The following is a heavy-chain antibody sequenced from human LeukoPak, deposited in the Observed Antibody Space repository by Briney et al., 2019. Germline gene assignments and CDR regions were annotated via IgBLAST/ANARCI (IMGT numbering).Heavy chain of an antibody. V-gene: IGHV4-39*01. CDR3: QLRFLEWLLDY. J-gene: IGHJ4*02. CDR1: GDSIRSNNYY. CDR2: IYDTGST. D-gene: IGHD3-3*01. Sequence: SATLSLTCTVSGDSIRSNNYYWGWIRQPPGKGLEWIGSIYDTGSTFYNPSLKSRVIISVDTSKNQFSLKLSSVTAADTAVYYCQLRFLEWLLDYWGQGTLVTVSS.